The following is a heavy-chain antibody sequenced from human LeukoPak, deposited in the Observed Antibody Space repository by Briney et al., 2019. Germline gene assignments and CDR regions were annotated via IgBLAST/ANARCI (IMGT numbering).Heavy chain of an antibody. CDR1: GGTFSSYA. CDR3: ARLTVTTSAEYFQH. V-gene: IGHV1-69*04. D-gene: IGHD4-17*01. CDR2: IIPILGIA. Sequence: SVNVSCKASGGTFSSYAISWVRQAPGQGLEWMGRIIPILGIANYAQKFQGRVTITADKSTSTAYMELSSLRSEDTAVYYCARLTVTTSAEYFQHWGQGTLVTVSS. J-gene: IGHJ1*01.